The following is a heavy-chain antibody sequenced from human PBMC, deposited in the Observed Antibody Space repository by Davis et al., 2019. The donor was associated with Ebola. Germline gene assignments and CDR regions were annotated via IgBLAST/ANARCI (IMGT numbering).Heavy chain of an antibody. V-gene: IGHV3-23*01. Sequence: PGGSLRLSCAGSGFTFSTYAMTWVRQAPGKGLEWVSRISGSGGDPHYADSVKGRFTISRDNSKNTLYLQMNSLRAEDTAVFYCAKRATVKVAGANYYNAMDVWGKGTRSPSPQ. CDR3: AKRATVKVAGANYYNAMDV. D-gene: IGHD6-19*01. J-gene: IGHJ6*04. CDR1: GFTFSTYA. CDR2: ISGSGGDP.